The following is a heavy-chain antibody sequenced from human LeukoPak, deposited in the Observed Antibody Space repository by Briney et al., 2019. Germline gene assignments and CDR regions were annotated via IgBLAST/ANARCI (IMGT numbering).Heavy chain of an antibody. D-gene: IGHD6-19*01. CDR1: GFTFSSYG. CDR3: ARDRGIAVAGSIDY. Sequence: GGSLRLSCAASGFTFSSYGMHWVRQAPGKGLEWVAVIWYDGSKKYYADSVKGRFTISRDNSKNTLDLQMNSLRAEDTAVYYCARDRGIAVAGSIDYWGRGTLVTVSS. V-gene: IGHV3-33*01. J-gene: IGHJ4*02. CDR2: IWYDGSKK.